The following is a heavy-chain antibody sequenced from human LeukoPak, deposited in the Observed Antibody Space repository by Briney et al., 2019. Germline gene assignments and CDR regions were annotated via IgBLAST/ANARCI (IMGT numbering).Heavy chain of an antibody. D-gene: IGHD1-1*01. CDR3: ATHYDWTFDC. CDR1: GFSFSSYW. Sequence: GGSLRLSCAASGFSFSSYWMTWVRQAPGKGLEWVANIKPDGSEEYYVDSVRGRFSISRDNAKNSLYLQMNSLRGEDTAVYYCATHYDWTFDCWGQGTLVTVSS. V-gene: IGHV3-7*01. CDR2: IKPDGSEE. J-gene: IGHJ4*02.